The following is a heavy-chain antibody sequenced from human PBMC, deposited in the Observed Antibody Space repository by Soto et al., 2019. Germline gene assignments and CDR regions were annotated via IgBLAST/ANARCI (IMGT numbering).Heavy chain of an antibody. CDR1: GGTFSSYA. CDR2: IIPIFGTA. CDR3: ARTMVETVTESLVFVGMDV. V-gene: IGHV1-69*13. D-gene: IGHD4-4*01. Sequence: SVKVSCKASGGTFSSYAISWVRQAPGQGLEWMGGIIPIFGTANYAQKFQGRVTITADESTSTAYMELSSLRSEDTAVYYCARTMVETVTESLVFVGMDVWGQGTTVTVSS. J-gene: IGHJ6*02.